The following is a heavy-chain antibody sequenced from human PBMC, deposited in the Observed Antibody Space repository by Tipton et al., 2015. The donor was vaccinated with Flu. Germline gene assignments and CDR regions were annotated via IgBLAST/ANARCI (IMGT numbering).Heavy chain of an antibody. CDR3: ARQIGGGDCY. V-gene: IGHV3-7*03. J-gene: IGHJ4*02. CDR1: GFTFSDYW. D-gene: IGHD2-21*01. Sequence: SLRLSCEASGFTFSDYWMTWVRQAPGKGLEFVANINQDGSKEYYVDSVKGRFTISRDNAKNSLYLQMNSLRAEDTAVYYCARQIGGGDCYWGQGTLVTVSS. CDR2: INQDGSKE.